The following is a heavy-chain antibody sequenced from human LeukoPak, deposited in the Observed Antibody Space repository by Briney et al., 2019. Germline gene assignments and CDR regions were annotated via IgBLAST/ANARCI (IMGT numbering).Heavy chain of an antibody. D-gene: IGHD2-21*02. CDR3: AKHLGDFDYYYYYMDV. CDR2: ISGSGDTT. Sequence: GGSLRLSCAASGFTFSSYAITWVRQAPGKGLEWVSAISGSGDTTYYADSVKGRFTISRDNSKNTLYLQMNSLRAEDTAVYYCAKHLGDFDYYYYYMDVWGKGTTVTVSS. V-gene: IGHV3-23*01. J-gene: IGHJ6*03. CDR1: GFTFSSYA.